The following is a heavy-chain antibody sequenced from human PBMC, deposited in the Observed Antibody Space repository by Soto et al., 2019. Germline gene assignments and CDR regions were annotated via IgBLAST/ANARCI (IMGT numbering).Heavy chain of an antibody. CDR3: ARGGPPIDY. D-gene: IGHD3-10*01. CDR1: GYTFSSYA. CDR2: INAGNGNT. V-gene: IGHV1-3*05. J-gene: IGHJ4*02. Sequence: QVQLVQSGAEEKKPGASVKVSGKASGYTFSSYAMHWVRQAPGQRLEWMGWINAGNGNTKYSQKFQGRVTVSRDTSASTAYMELSSLRSEDTAVYYCARGGPPIDYWGQGTLVTVSS.